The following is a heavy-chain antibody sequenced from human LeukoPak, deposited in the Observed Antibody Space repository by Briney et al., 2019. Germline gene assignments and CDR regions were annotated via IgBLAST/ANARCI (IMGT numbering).Heavy chain of an antibody. CDR3: ARDPRWLTPDCTSTSCYENYFDP. CDR1: GYSISSGYQ. J-gene: IGHJ5*02. Sequence: PSETLSLTCSVSGYSISSGYQWAWIRQSPGKGLEWIGSLFHSGSAHYNPSLKSRVTISVDTSRNQFSLKLNSVSATDTAVYYCARDPRWLTPDCTSTSCYENYFDPWGQGTLVTVSS. V-gene: IGHV4-38-2*02. CDR2: LFHSGSA. D-gene: IGHD2-2*01.